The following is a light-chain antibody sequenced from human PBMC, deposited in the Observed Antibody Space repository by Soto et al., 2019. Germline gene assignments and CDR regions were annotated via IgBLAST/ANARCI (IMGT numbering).Light chain of an antibody. CDR2: DAS. Sequence: EIVLTQSPATLSLSPAERATLSCRASQSVSSYLAWYQQKPGQAPRLLIYDASNRSTVIPARFSGSVSGTDFTLTISSLEPEDFAVYYCQQRSNWLTFGGGTKVEIK. V-gene: IGKV3-11*01. J-gene: IGKJ4*01. CDR1: QSVSSY. CDR3: QQRSNWLT.